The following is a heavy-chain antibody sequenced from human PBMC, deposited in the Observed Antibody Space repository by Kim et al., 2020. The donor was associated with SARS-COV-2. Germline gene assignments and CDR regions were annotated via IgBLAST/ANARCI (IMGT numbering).Heavy chain of an antibody. D-gene: IGHD2-2*02. CDR2: IIPILGIA. J-gene: IGHJ4*02. CDR3: ARLYCSSTSCYNPLDY. Sequence: SVKVSCKASGGTFSSYAISWVRQAPGQGLEWMGRIIPILGIADYAQKFQGRVTITADKSTSTAYMELSSLRSEDTAVYYCARLYCSSTSCYNPLDYWGQ. CDR1: GGTFSSYA. V-gene: IGHV1-69*04.